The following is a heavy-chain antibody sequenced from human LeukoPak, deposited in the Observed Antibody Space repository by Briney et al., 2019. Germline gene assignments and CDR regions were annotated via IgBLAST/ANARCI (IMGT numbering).Heavy chain of an antibody. CDR2: IYHSGST. J-gene: IGHJ3*02. CDR1: GYSISSGYY. CDR3: ARQDGYNSGGAFDI. V-gene: IGHV4-38-2*02. Sequence: PSETLSLTCTVSGYSISSGYYWGWIRQPPGKGLEWIGSIYHSGSTNYNPSLKSRVTISVDTSKNQFSLKLSSVTAADTAVYYCARQDGYNSGGAFDIWGQGTMGTVSS. D-gene: IGHD5-24*01.